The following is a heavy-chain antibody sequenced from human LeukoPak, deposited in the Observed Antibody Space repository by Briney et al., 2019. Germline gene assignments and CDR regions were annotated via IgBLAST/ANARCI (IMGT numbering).Heavy chain of an antibody. CDR2: ISGSGGNT. V-gene: IGHV3-23*01. Sequence: PGGSLRLSCAASGFTFSTPAMSWGRQAPGKGLEWVSTISGSGGNTYYADSVKGRFTLSRDNSKNTLYLQMNSLRADDTAVYYCAGAFSGWSPKFWGQGTLVTVSS. D-gene: IGHD6-19*01. CDR3: AGAFSGWSPKF. J-gene: IGHJ4*02. CDR1: GFTFSTPA.